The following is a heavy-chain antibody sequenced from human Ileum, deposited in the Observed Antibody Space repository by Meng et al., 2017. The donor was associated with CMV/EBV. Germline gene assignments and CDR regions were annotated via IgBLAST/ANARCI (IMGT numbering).Heavy chain of an antibody. CDR1: GFTFGTYA. D-gene: IGHD5-18*01. CDR2: TTYDGTNE. V-gene: IGHV3-30*04. Sequence: GGSLRLSCAASGFTFGTYAMHWVRQAPGKGLEWVAVTTYDGTNEYYADSVKGRFTISRDNSKNTLYLQMNSLRSEDTAVYYCARGGQRGLYSYGSFDYWGQGTLVTVSS. CDR3: ARGGQRGLYSYGSFDY. J-gene: IGHJ4*02.